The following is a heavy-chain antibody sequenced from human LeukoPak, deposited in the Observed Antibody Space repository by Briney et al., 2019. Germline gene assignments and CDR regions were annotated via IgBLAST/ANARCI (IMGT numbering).Heavy chain of an antibody. J-gene: IGHJ6*02. V-gene: IGHV4-59*01. Sequence: PSETLSLTCTVSGGSISSYYWSWIRQPPGKGLEWIGYIYYSGSTNYNPSLKSRVTISVDTSKNQFSLKLSSVTAADTAVYYCARFQRLVRFPVDYYYGMDVWGQGTTVTVSS. CDR3: ARFQRLVRFPVDYYYGMDV. D-gene: IGHD3-9*01. CDR1: GGSISSYY. CDR2: IYYSGST.